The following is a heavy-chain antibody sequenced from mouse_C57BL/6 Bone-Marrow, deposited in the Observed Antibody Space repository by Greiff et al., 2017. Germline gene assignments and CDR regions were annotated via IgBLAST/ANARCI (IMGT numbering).Heavy chain of an antibody. CDR2: INSDGGST. Sequence: EVHLVESGGGLVQPGESLKLSCESNEYEFPSHDMSWVRKTPEKRLELVATINSDGGSTYYPDTMERRFIISSYNTKKTLYLQMSKLRSEDTAVYYCARASMVTTEDYWGQGTTLTVSS. CDR1: EYEFPSHD. D-gene: IGHD2-2*01. J-gene: IGHJ2*01. V-gene: IGHV5-2*01. CDR3: ARASMVTTEDY.